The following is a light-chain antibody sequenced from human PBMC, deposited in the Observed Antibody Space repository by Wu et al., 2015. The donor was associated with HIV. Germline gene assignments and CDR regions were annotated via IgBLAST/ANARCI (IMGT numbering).Light chain of an antibody. J-gene: IGKJ4*01. V-gene: IGKV3-15*01. CDR3: QQYNSWVLT. CDR2: AAS. CDR1: QSLRAN. Sequence: EIVLTQSPDTLSLSPGDRATLSCRASQSLRANYVAWYQQKPGQAPRLLIYAASTRATGIPARFSGSGFGTDFTLTISSLQSEDCAVYYCQQYNSWVLTFGGGPKVEIE.